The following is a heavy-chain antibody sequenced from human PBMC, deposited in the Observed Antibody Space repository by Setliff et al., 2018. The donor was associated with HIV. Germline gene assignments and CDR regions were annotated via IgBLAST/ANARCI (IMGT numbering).Heavy chain of an antibody. Sequence: KPSETLSLTCTVSGGSVSSGSYYWSWIRQPPGKGLEWIGYIYYSGSTNYNPSLKSRVTISVDTSKNQFSLKLSSVTAADTAVYYCARIFGDQGYYYGMDVWGQGTTVTVSS. CDR3: ARIFGDQGYYYGMDV. D-gene: IGHD3-3*01. CDR1: GGSVSSGSYY. V-gene: IGHV4-61*01. J-gene: IGHJ6*02. CDR2: IYYSGST.